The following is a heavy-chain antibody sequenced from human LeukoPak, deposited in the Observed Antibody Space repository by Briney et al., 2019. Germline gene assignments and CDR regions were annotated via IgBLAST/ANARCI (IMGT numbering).Heavy chain of an antibody. J-gene: IGHJ4*02. V-gene: IGHV4-39*01. Sequence: PSETLSLTCTVSGGSISSSSYYWGWNRQPPGKGLEWIGSIFYSGSTYYNPSLKSRVTIFVDTSKNQFSLKLSSVTAADTAVYYCARLRPEGAAGSPDYWGQGTLVTVSS. CDR2: IFYSGST. CDR1: GGSISSSSYY. CDR3: ARLRPEGAAGSPDY. D-gene: IGHD6-13*01.